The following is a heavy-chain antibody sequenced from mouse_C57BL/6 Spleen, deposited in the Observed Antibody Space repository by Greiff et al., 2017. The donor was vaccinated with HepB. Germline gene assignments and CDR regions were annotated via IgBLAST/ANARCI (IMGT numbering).Heavy chain of an antibody. CDR3: ARNYGSSYSYYFDY. V-gene: IGHV1-81*01. D-gene: IGHD1-1*01. Sequence: VMLVESGAELARPGASVKLSCKASGYTFTSYGISWVKQRTGQGLEWIGEIYPRSGNTYYNEKFKGKATLTADKSSSTAYMELRSLTSEDSAVYFCARNYGSSYSYYFDYWGQGTTLTVSS. CDR2: IYPRSGNT. CDR1: GYTFTSYG. J-gene: IGHJ2*01.